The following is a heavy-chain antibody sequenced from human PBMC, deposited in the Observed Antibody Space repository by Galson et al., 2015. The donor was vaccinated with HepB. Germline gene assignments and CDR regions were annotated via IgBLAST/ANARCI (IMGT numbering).Heavy chain of an antibody. Sequence: SVKVSCKASGYTFTGYYMHWVRQAPGQGLEWMGRINPNSGGTNYAQKFQGRVTMTRDTSISTAYMELSRLRSDDTVVYYCARVAAAGTGGMDVWGQGTTVTVSS. J-gene: IGHJ6*02. V-gene: IGHV1-2*05. D-gene: IGHD6-13*01. CDR2: INPNSGGT. CDR1: GYTFTGYY. CDR3: ARVAAAGTGGMDV.